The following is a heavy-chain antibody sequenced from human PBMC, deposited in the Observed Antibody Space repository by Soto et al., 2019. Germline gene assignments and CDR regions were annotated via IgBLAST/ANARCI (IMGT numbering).Heavy chain of an antibody. J-gene: IGHJ4*02. CDR1: GFSFGSYA. V-gene: IGHV3-23*01. CDR3: ARWSYLDY. CDR2: ISSSDGKT. D-gene: IGHD3-3*01. Sequence: PGGSLRLSCAASGFSFGSYALSWVRQAPGKGLEWVSTISSSDGKTFYADSVKGRFSISRNTSQSTLYLQMNSLRADDTAMYYCARWSYLDYWGQGTRLTVSS.